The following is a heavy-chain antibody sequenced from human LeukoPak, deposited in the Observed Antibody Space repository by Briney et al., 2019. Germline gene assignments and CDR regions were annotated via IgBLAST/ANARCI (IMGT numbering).Heavy chain of an antibody. J-gene: IGHJ6*02. Sequence: GGSLRLSFAASGFTFRDYAMSWVRQAPGKGLGWVSAISGNGGSTYYADSGKGRFTISRDNSKNTLHLQLNSLRDKDTAMYYCAMRPADCSSSSCPPINGYYYGMDVWGQGTTVIASS. D-gene: IGHD2-15*01. CDR2: ISGNGGST. CDR1: GFTFRDYA. CDR3: AMRPADCSSSSCPPINGYYYGMDV. V-gene: IGHV3-23*01.